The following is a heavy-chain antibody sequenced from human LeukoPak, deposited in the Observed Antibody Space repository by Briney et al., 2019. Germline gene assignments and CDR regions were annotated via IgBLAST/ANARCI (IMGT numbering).Heavy chain of an antibody. CDR1: GGTFSSYA. V-gene: IGHV1-69*01. CDR3: AEHQAEYQLLGWFDP. Sequence: GSSVKVSCKASGGTFSSYAISWVRQAPGQGLEWMGGIIPIFGTANYAQKFQGRVTITADESTSTAYMELSSLRSEDTAVYYCAEHQAEYQLLGWFDPWGQGTLVTVSS. J-gene: IGHJ5*02. CDR2: IIPIFGTA. D-gene: IGHD2-2*01.